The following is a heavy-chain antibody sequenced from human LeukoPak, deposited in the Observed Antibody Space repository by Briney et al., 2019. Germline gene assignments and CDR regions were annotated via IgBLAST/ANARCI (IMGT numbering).Heavy chain of an antibody. V-gene: IGHV3-43*01. CDR3: AKDIAAAGYNTYYYYMDV. CDR2: ISWDGGST. J-gene: IGHJ6*03. CDR1: GFTFDDYT. D-gene: IGHD6-13*01. Sequence: GGSLRLSCAASGFTFDDYTMHWVRHAPGKGLEWVSLISWDGGSTYYADSVKGRFTISRDNSKNSLYLQMNSLRTEDTALYYCAKDIAAAGYNTYYYYMDVWGKGTTVTVSS.